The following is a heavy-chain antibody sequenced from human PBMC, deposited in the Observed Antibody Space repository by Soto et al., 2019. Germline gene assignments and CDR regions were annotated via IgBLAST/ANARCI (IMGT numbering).Heavy chain of an antibody. Sequence: GDSLKVSWNASGDIFTCYYIHWVRQAAGQGLEWMGTINPSSGSPDHAQKFQGRVTMTRDTSTATVYMELSSLRSQDTAVYYCARDLEGNWFDAWGQGTLVTVSS. J-gene: IGHJ5*02. CDR2: INPSSGSP. CDR3: ARDLEGNWFDA. D-gene: IGHD3-3*01. CDR1: GDIFTCYY. V-gene: IGHV1-46*01.